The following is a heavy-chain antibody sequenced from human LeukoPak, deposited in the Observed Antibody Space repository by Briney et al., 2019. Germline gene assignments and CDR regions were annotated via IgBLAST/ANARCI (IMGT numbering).Heavy chain of an antibody. CDR3: ARSGHYGIDL. CDR2: ITWDGTTT. D-gene: IGHD3-3*01. V-gene: IGHV3-43D*04. Sequence: PGGSLRLSCVASRFAFDDYAMDWVRQSPGKGLEWVSFITWDGTTTSYVDSVKGRFTISRDNSKNSLYLQLDRLRVEDSGLYYCARSGHYGIDLWGQGTMVTVSS. CDR1: RFAFDDYA. J-gene: IGHJ3*01.